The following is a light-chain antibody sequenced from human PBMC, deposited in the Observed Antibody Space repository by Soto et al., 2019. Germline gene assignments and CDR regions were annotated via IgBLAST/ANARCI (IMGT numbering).Light chain of an antibody. J-gene: IGLJ1*01. CDR3: QVWHSSGDQYV. V-gene: IGLV3-21*02. Sequence: SYELTQPPSVSVAPGQTARVTCEGNTIGSKSVHWYQQKPGQAPILVVYDDSDRPSGIPERFSGSNSGNTATLTINRVEAGDEADYSCQVWHSSGDQYVXGPGTKVTV. CDR1: TIGSKS. CDR2: DDS.